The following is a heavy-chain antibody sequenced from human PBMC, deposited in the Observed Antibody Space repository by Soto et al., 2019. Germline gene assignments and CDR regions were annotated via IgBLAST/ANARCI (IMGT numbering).Heavy chain of an antibody. CDR2: IYYSGST. J-gene: IGHJ6*02. D-gene: IGHD1-1*01. Sequence: QVQLQESGPGLVKPSETLSLTCTVSGGSISSYYWSWIRQPPGKGLEWIGYIYYSGSTNYNPSLRRRVTISVDTSKNQFSRKLSSVTAADTAVYYCAREGTTVASYYYYGMDVWGQGTTVTVSS. CDR1: GGSISSYY. V-gene: IGHV4-59*01. CDR3: AREGTTVASYYYYGMDV.